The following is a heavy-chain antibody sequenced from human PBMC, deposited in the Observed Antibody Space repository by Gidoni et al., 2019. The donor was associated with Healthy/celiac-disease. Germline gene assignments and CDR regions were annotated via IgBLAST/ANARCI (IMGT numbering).Heavy chain of an antibody. D-gene: IGHD3-9*01. V-gene: IGHV3-23*01. CDR3: AKFNYDILTGYSTLYYLDY. CDR1: GFTFSSYA. J-gene: IGHJ4*02. Sequence: AASGFTFSSYAIGWVRQAPGTGLEWVSAISGSGGRTYYADSVKGRFTISRDNPKNTRYLQMNRLRAEYTAVYYCAKFNYDILTGYSTLYYLDYWGQGTMVTVSS. CDR2: ISGSGGRT.